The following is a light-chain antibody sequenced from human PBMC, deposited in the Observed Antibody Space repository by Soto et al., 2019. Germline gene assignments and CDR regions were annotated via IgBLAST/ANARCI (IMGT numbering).Light chain of an antibody. CDR3: CSYAGTYSWV. V-gene: IGLV2-11*01. CDR2: DVS. J-gene: IGLJ3*02. Sequence: QSVLTQPRSVSGSPGQSVTISCTGSSSDVGAYNYVSWYQHHPGKAPKVMIFDVSERPSGVPDRFSGSNSGNTASLTISGLQAEDEGDYYCCSYAGTYSWVFVGVTKLTVL. CDR1: SSDVGAYNY.